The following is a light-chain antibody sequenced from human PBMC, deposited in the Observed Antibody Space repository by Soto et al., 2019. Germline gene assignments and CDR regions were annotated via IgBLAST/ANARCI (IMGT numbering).Light chain of an antibody. V-gene: IGKV3-20*01. CDR3: QQYGSSPPWT. CDR1: QSVSSSY. CDR2: GAS. Sequence: EIVLTQSPGTLSLSPRERATLSCRAIQSVSSSYLAWYQQKPGQAPRLLIYGASNRATGIPDRFSGSGSGTDFTLTISRLEPEDFAVYYCQQYGSSPPWTFGQGTKVDNK. J-gene: IGKJ1*01.